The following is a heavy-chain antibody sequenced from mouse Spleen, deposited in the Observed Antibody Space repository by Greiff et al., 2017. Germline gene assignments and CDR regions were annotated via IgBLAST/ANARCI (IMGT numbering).Heavy chain of an antibody. CDR3: ARGGYDGRTPGYFDG. CDR1: GYTFTDYA. Sequence: QVQLQQSGAELVRPGVSVKISCKGSGYTFTDYAMHWVKQSHAKSLEWIGVISTYYGDASYNQKFKGKATMTVDKSSSTAYMELARLTSEDSAIYYCARGGYDGRTPGYFDGWGAGTTVTVSS. CDR2: ISTYYGDA. D-gene: IGHD2-14*01. J-gene: IGHJ1*01. V-gene: IGHV1S137*01.